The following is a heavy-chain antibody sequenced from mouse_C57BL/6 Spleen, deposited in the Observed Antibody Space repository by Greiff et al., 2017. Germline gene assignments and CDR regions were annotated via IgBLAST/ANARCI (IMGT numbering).Heavy chain of an antibody. CDR3: ARSGGSSYYAMDY. Sequence: QVQLKASGAELVKPGASVKISCKSSGYAFSSYWMNWVKPRPGKGLEWIGQIYPGDGDTNYNGKFKGKATLTADKSSSTAYMQLSSLTSEDSAVYFCARSGGSSYYAMDYWGQGTSVTVSS. D-gene: IGHD1-3*01. CDR2: IYPGDGDT. CDR1: GYAFSSYW. J-gene: IGHJ4*01. V-gene: IGHV1-80*01.